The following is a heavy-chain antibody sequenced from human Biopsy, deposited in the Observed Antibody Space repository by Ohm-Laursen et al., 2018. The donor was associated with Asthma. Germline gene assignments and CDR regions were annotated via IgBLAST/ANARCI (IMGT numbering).Heavy chain of an antibody. CDR2: ISFDGSNE. CDR1: GFSFSNFG. CDR3: AKELFPGWELRRGPDS. J-gene: IGHJ4*02. D-gene: IGHD1-26*01. V-gene: IGHV3-30*18. Sequence: RSLRLSCSAPGFSFSNFGMHWVRQAPGKGLEWVAVISFDGSNEDYADSVKGRFTISRDNSKNTLFLEMNGLRPEDTAVYYCAKELFPGWELRRGPDSWGQGTLVTVSS.